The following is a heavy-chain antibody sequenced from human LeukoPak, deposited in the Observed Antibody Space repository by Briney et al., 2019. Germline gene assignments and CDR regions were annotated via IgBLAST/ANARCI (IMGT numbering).Heavy chain of an antibody. CDR3: TRGGRFDP. CDR1: GGSISSYY. CDR2: INHSGST. V-gene: IGHV4-34*01. Sequence: SETLSLTCTVSGGSISSYYWSWIRQPPGKGLEWIGEINHSGSTNYNPSLKSRVTISADTSKNQFSLKLSSVTAADTAVYYCTRGGRFDPWGQGTLVTVSS. J-gene: IGHJ5*02.